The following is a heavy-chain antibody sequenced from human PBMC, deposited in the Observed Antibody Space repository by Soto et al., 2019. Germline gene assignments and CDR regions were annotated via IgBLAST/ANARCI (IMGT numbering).Heavy chain of an antibody. D-gene: IGHD3-3*01. CDR2: IIPIFGTA. CDR3: ARVTDFCSGLPGDGMDV. CDR1: GGTFSSYA. J-gene: IGHJ6*02. V-gene: IGHV1-69*01. Sequence: QVQLVQSGAEVKKPGSSVKVSCKASGGTFSSYAISWVRQAPGQGLEWMGGIIPIFGTANYAQKFQGRVTITADESTSTAYMELSSLRSEDTAVYYCARVTDFCSGLPGDGMDVWGQGTTVTVSS.